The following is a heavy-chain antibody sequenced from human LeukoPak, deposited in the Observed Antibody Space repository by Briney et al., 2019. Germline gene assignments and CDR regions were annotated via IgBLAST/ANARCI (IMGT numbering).Heavy chain of an antibody. CDR3: AKDLGYYYDSSGYFDY. V-gene: IGHV3-30*18. CDR1: GFTFSSYG. J-gene: IGHJ4*02. D-gene: IGHD3-22*01. Sequence: GGSLRLSCAASGFTFSSYGMHWVRQAPGKGLEWVAVISYDGSNKYYADSVKGRFTISRDNSKNTLYLQMNSLRAEDTAVYYCAKDLGYYYDSSGYFDYWGQGTLVTVSS. CDR2: ISYDGSNK.